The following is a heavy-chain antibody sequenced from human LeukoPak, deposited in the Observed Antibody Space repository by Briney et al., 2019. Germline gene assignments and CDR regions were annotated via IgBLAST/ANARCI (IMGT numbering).Heavy chain of an antibody. J-gene: IGHJ4*02. CDR3: ARESSVGAHKAFDY. CDR2: INSDGSSA. D-gene: IGHD1-26*01. Sequence: AGGSLRLSCAASGFTFSSYWMHWVRHAPGKGLVWVSRINSDGSSASYADSVKGRFTISRDNAKNTLYLQMNSLRVEDTAVYYCARESSVGAHKAFDYWGQGTLVTVSS. CDR1: GFTFSSYW. V-gene: IGHV3-74*01.